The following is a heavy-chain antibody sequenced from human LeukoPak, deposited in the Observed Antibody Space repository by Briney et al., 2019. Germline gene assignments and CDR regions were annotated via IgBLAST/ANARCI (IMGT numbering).Heavy chain of an antibody. V-gene: IGHV4-4*07. J-gene: IGHJ5*02. CDR2: IYTSGST. CDR1: GGSISSYY. D-gene: IGHD2-15*01. Sequence: KSSETLSLTCTVSGGSISSYYWSWIRQPAGKGLEWIGRIYTSGSTNYNPSLKSRVTMSVDTSKNQFSLKLSSVTAADTAVYYCARDPYCSGGSCYSALFDPWGQGTLVTVSS. CDR3: ARDPYCSGGSCYSALFDP.